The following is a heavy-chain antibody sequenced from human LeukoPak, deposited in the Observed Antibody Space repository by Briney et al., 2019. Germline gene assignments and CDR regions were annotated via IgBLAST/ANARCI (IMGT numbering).Heavy chain of an antibody. D-gene: IGHD3-10*01. CDR3: ARMNYGRRDYYYYYYMDV. CDR1: GGSISSYD. CDR2: IYSSGST. V-gene: IGHV4-4*09. Sequence: SETLSLTCTVCGGSISSYDWSWIRQPPGKGLEWIAYIYSSGSTNYNPSLKSRVTRSVDTSKNQFSLKLSSVTAADSAVYYCARMNYGRRDYYYYYYMDVWGKGTTVTVSS. J-gene: IGHJ6*03.